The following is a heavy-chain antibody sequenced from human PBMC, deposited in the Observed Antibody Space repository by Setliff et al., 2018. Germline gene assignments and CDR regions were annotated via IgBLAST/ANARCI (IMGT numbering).Heavy chain of an antibody. J-gene: IGHJ4*02. D-gene: IGHD1-1*01. CDR2: IHHSGKA. Sequence: SETLSLTCTVSGGSVSDSTYYWGWVRQPPGKGLEWIVNIHHSGKAYYNPSLKSRVTMSVDTSKNHVSLKLSSVTAADTAVYYCARTGTYRYFDYWGQGTLVTVSS. CDR1: GGSVSDSTYY. V-gene: IGHV4-39*02. CDR3: ARTGTYRYFDY.